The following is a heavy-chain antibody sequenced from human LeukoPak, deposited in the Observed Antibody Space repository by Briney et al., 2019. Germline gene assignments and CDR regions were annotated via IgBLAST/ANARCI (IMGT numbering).Heavy chain of an antibody. V-gene: IGHV4-59*12. CDR2: ISYSGST. CDR1: GASISSDY. D-gene: IGHD6-19*01. CDR3: AGRDQTTGWSFDY. J-gene: IGHJ4*02. Sequence: SESLSLTWTVSGASISSDYWSWIRQPPGKGLEWIGYISYSGSTTSTPSLQSRHTLSIDTSQNPFSLKVRSATGAGTAVYYCAGRDQTTGWSFDYWGQGNQVIVS.